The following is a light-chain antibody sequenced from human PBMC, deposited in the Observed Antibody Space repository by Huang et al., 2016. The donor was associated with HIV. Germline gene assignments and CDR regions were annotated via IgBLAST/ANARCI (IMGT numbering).Light chain of an antibody. Sequence: DIVMTQSPATLSVSPGERATLSCRASESVASNLAWYQQKPGQAPRLLIYGASTRATDIPDRFSGSGSGTDFTLTISSLQSKDFAVYYCQQYNNWPPWTFGQGTKVEFQ. V-gene: IGKV3-15*01. CDR1: ESVASN. CDR3: QQYNNWPPWT. CDR2: GAS. J-gene: IGKJ1*01.